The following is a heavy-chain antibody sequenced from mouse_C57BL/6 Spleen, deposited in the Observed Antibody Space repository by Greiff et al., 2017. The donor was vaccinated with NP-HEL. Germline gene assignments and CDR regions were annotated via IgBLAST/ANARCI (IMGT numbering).Heavy chain of an antibody. V-gene: IGHV1-55*01. CDR2: IYPGSGST. CDR1: GYTFTSYW. Sequence: QVQLKQPGAELVKPGASVKMSCKASGYTFTSYWITWVKQRPGQGLEWIGDIYPGSGSTNYNEKFKSKATLTVDTSSSTAYMQLSSLTSEDSAVYYCARKNSSGHPLDYWGQGTTLTVSS. CDR3: ARKNSSGHPLDY. J-gene: IGHJ2*01. D-gene: IGHD3-2*02.